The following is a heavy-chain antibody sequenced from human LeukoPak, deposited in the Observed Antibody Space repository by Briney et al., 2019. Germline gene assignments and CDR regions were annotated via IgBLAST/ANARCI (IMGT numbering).Heavy chain of an antibody. CDR3: ARGTSFEYSSSSQYYYYYGMDV. V-gene: IGHV4-59*01. J-gene: IGHJ6*02. CDR1: GGFISSYY. CDR2: IYHSGST. Sequence: SETLSLTCTVSGGFISSYYWSWIRQPPGKGLEWIGYIYHSGSTNYNPSLKSRVTISVDTSKNQFSLKLSSVTAADTAVYYCARGTSFEYSSSSQYYYYYGMDVWGQGTTVTVSS. D-gene: IGHD6-6*01.